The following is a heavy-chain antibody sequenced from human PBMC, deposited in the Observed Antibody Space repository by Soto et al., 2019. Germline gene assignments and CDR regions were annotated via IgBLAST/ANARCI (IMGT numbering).Heavy chain of an antibody. D-gene: IGHD3-3*01. J-gene: IGHJ6*02. V-gene: IGHV3-30-3*01. CDR1: GFTFSSYA. CDR2: ISYDGSNK. Sequence: PVGSLRLSCAASGFTFSSYAMHWVRQAPGKGLEWVAVISYDGSNKYYADSVKGRFTISRDNSKNTLYLQMNSLRAEDTAVYYCARDGTPVLRFLEWLSNGMDVWGQGTTVTVSS. CDR3: ARDGTPVLRFLEWLSNGMDV.